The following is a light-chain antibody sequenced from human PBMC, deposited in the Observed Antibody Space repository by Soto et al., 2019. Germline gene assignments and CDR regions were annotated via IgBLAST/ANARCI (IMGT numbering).Light chain of an antibody. J-gene: IGLJ2*01. Sequence: QLVLTQPPSVSGAPGQRVTISCTGSSSNIGAGYDVHWYQQLPGTAPKLLIYGNSNRPSGVPDRFSGSKSGTSASLAITGLQAEDEVDYYCQSYDSSLSGRVVFGGGTKVTVL. V-gene: IGLV1-40*01. CDR3: QSYDSSLSGRVV. CDR2: GNS. CDR1: SSNIGAGYD.